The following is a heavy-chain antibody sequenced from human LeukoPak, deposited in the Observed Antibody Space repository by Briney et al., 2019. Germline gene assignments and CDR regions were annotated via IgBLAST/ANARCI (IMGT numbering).Heavy chain of an antibody. J-gene: IGHJ4*02. CDR1: GFTFSSYA. CDR3: ARDLRGQAQWELPANI. Sequence: PGGSLRLSCAASGFTFSSYAMHWVRQAPGKGLEWVAVISYDGSNKYYADSVKGRFTISRDNSKNTLYLQMNSLRAEDTAVYYCARDLRGQAQWELPANIWGQGTLVTVSS. D-gene: IGHD1-26*01. CDR2: ISYDGSNK. V-gene: IGHV3-30*04.